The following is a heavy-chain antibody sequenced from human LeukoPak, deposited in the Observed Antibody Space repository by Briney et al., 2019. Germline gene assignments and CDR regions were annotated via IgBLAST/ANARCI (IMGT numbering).Heavy chain of an antibody. J-gene: IGHJ4*02. CDR2: ISGSGGST. CDR3: AKGPGSIAEGDY. Sequence: PGRSLRLSCAASGFTFSSYAMSGVRQAPGKGLEWVSAISGSGGSTYYADSVKGRFTISRDNSKNTLYLQMNSLRAEDTAVYYCAKGPGSIAEGDYWGQGTLVTVSS. V-gene: IGHV3-23*01. CDR1: GFTFSSYA. D-gene: IGHD6-13*01.